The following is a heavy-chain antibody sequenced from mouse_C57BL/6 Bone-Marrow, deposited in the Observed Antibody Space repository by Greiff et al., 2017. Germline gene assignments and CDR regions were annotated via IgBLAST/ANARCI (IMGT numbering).Heavy chain of an antibody. CDR3: AGGYSSYWYFDV. CDR1: GYTFTSYW. D-gene: IGHD2-5*01. J-gene: IGHJ1*03. Sequence: VQLQQPGAELVKPGASVKMSCKASGYTFTSYWITWVKQRPGQGLEWIGDIYPGSGSTNYNEKFKSKATLTVDTSSSTAYMQLSSLTSEDSAVYYCAGGYSSYWYFDVWGTGTTVTVSS. V-gene: IGHV1-55*01. CDR2: IYPGSGST.